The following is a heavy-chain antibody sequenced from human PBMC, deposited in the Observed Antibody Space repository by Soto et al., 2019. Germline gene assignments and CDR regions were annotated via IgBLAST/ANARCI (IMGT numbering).Heavy chain of an antibody. CDR2: INPNSGGT. Sequence: QVQLVQSGAKVKKPGASVKVSCKASGYTFTGYYMHWVRQAPGQGLEWMGWINPNSGGTNYAQKLQGRFSMTRDTSSSTAYMELSRLRSDDTAVYYGARDSGYFSGGSCYGWFDPWGQGTLGPVSS. CDR1: GYTFTGYY. D-gene: IGHD2-15*01. V-gene: IGHV1-2*02. J-gene: IGHJ5*02. CDR3: ARDSGYFSGGSCYGWFDP.